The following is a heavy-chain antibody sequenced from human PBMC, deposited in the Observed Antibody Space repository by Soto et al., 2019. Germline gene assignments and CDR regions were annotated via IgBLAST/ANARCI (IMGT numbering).Heavy chain of an antibody. D-gene: IGHD3-9*01. Sequence: PGESLKISCKGSGYSFTSYWISWVRQMPGKGLEWMGRIDPSDSYTNYSPSFQGHVTISADKSISTAYLQWSSLKASDTAMYYCARHPPPNYDILTGSYYYAMDVWGQGTTLTVSS. J-gene: IGHJ6*02. V-gene: IGHV5-10-1*01. CDR2: IDPSDSYT. CDR1: GYSFTSYW. CDR3: ARHPPPNYDILTGSYYYAMDV.